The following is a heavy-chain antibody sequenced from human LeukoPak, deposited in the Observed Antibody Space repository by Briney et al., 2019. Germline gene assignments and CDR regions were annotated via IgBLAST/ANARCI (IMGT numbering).Heavy chain of an antibody. D-gene: IGHD2-15*01. Sequence: SETLSLTCTVSGASMSNSFWSWIRQPAGKGLEWIGRIYSSGRTNYNPSLKSRVTLSIDTSNNQFSLKLTSVTAADTALYYCARAPAGCGGTCSFDYWGREPWSPSPQ. J-gene: IGHJ4*02. V-gene: IGHV4-4*07. CDR1: GASMSNSF. CDR2: IYSSGRT. CDR3: ARAPAGCGGTCSFDY.